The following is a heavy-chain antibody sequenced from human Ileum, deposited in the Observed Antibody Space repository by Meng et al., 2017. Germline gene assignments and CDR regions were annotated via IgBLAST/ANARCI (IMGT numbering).Heavy chain of an antibody. V-gene: IGHV6-1*02. D-gene: IGHD6-19*01. CDR3: ARENSGWFF. CDR2: TYYRSKWYY. CDR1: GDSVSSPTAA. J-gene: IGHJ4*02. Sequence: HVLVQHTGSGLVNPSQTLSLTCVLSGDSVSSPTAAWNLFRQSPSRGLEWLGRTYYRSKWYYEYAVSVKSRISVNPDTSKNQFSLQLNSVTPEDTAVYFCARENSGWFFWGQGALVTVSS.